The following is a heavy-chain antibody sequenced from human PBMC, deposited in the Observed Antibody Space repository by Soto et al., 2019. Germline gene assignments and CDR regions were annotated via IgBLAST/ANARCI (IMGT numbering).Heavy chain of an antibody. Sequence: EVQLLESGGGLVQPGGSLRLSCAASGFTFRTYALTWVRQAPGKGLEWVSFISGSGGSTYYADSVKGRFTISRDNFKNTLYLQMNSLRAADTAVYFCAKSRGRDAFDIWGQGTMVTVSS. V-gene: IGHV3-23*01. CDR2: ISGSGGST. CDR3: AKSRGRDAFDI. CDR1: GFTFRTYA. J-gene: IGHJ3*02.